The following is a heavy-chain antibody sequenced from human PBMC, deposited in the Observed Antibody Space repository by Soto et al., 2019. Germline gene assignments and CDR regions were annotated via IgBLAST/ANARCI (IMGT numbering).Heavy chain of an antibody. V-gene: IGHV1-24*01. D-gene: IGHD1-26*01. CDR3: ATNQGSSLFY. Sequence: ASVKVSCKASGYIFTGYHMHWVRQAPGKGLEWMGGFDPEDGETIYAQKFQGRVTMTEDTSTDTAYMELSSLRSEDTAVYYCATNQGSSLFYWGQGTLVTVSS. CDR1: GYIFTGYH. J-gene: IGHJ4*02. CDR2: FDPEDGET.